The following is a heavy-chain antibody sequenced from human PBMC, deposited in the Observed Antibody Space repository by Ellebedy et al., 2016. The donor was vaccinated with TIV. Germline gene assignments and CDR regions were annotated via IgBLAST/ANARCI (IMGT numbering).Heavy chain of an antibody. Sequence: GESLKISCAASGFTFSSYWMHWVRQAPGKGLVWVSRMNSDGSITRFADSVRGRFTISRDNAKNMLYLHMSSLTAEDTAVYYCAREVDTSMADGLDVWGQGTTVTVSS. J-gene: IGHJ6*02. D-gene: IGHD5-18*01. V-gene: IGHV3-74*01. CDR2: MNSDGSIT. CDR3: AREVDTSMADGLDV. CDR1: GFTFSSYW.